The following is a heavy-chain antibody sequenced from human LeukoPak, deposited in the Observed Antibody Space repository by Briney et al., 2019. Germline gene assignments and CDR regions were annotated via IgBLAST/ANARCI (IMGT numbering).Heavy chain of an antibody. Sequence: ASVKVSFKASGYTFTDYYMYWVRQAPGQGLEWMGWINPNSGGTNYAQKFQGRVTMTRDTSISTAYMELSSLRSDDTAVYYCARDRSSTFGYWGQGTLVTVSS. D-gene: IGHD2-2*01. CDR3: ARDRSSTFGY. CDR1: GYTFTDYY. CDR2: INPNSGGT. J-gene: IGHJ4*02. V-gene: IGHV1-2*02.